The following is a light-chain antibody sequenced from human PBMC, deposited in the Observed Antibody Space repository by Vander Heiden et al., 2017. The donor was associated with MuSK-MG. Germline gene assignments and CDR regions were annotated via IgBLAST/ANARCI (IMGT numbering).Light chain of an antibody. CDR2: AAS. Sequence: ETVLTQSPASLSVSPGESTTLSCRASQGVSSNLAWYHHRPGQAPRLLMFAASTRATGVPDRFSGTGSGIEFTLTVSGLQSEDSAVYYCQQYNNWPYTFGQGTKLEIK. J-gene: IGKJ2*01. CDR3: QQYNNWPYT. V-gene: IGKV3-15*01. CDR1: QGVSSN.